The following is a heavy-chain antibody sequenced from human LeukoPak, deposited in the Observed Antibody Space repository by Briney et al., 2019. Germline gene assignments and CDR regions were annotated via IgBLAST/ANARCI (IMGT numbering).Heavy chain of an antibody. CDR2: IKQDGSEK. CDR3: ARDGGNSGYDLYDY. CDR1: GFTFSSYE. D-gene: IGHD5-12*01. V-gene: IGHV3-7*01. J-gene: IGHJ4*02. Sequence: QPGGSLRLSCAASGFTFSSYEMNWVRQAPGKGLEWVANIKQDGSEKYYVDSVKGRFTISRDNAKNSLYLQMNSLRAEDTAVYYCARDGGNSGYDLYDYWGQGTLVTVSS.